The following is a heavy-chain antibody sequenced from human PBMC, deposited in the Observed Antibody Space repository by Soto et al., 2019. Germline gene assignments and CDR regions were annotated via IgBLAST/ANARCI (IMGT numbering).Heavy chain of an antibody. V-gene: IGHV4-39*01. CDR1: GGSISSSSYY. CDR2: IYYSGST. J-gene: IGHJ4*02. D-gene: IGHD6-19*01. CDR3: ARRQWLGLLFDY. Sequence: SETLSLTCTVSGGSISSSSYYWGWIRQPPGKGLEWIGSIYYSGSTYYNPSLKSRVTISVDTSKNQFSLKLSSVTAADTAVYNCARRQWLGLLFDYWGQGTLVTVSS.